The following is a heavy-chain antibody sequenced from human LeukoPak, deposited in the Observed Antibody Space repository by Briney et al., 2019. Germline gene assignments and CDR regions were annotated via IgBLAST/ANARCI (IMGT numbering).Heavy chain of an antibody. CDR3: ARQGRLAAPFFDF. CDR2: ISTYNGDT. D-gene: IGHD6-13*01. CDR1: GYTFTSYG. Sequence: ASVTVSCKASGYTFTSYGISWVRQAPGQGLEWMGWISTYNGDTNYAQRVQGRVTITTDTSTSTAYMELRSLTSDDTAVYYCARQGRLAAPFFDFWGQGTLVTVSS. J-gene: IGHJ4*02. V-gene: IGHV1-18*01.